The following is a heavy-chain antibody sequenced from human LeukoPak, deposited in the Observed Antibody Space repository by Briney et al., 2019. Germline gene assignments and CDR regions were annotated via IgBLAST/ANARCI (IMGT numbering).Heavy chain of an antibody. D-gene: IGHD3-22*01. CDR1: GFTFSSYW. Sequence: GGSLRLSCAASGFTFSSYWMSWVRQAPGKGLEGVANIKQDGSEKYYVDSGKGRFTSSRDNATNSLYLQMNSLRAEDTAVYYCARQGHYYDSSGYYIGYFDYWGQGTLVTVSS. CDR3: ARQGHYYDSSGYYIGYFDY. J-gene: IGHJ4*02. CDR2: IKQDGSEK. V-gene: IGHV3-7*01.